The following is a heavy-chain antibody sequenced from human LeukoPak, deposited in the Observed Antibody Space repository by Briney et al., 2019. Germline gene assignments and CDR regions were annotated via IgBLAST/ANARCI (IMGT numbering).Heavy chain of an antibody. V-gene: IGHV3-30-3*01. CDR1: GFTFSSYA. CDR3: ATTTHYYDSSGYPTPFDY. CDR2: ISYDGSNK. D-gene: IGHD3-22*01. Sequence: GGSLRLSCAASGFTFSSYAMHWVRQAPGKGLEWVAVISYDGSNKYYADSVKGRFTISRDNSKNTLYLQMNSLRAEDTALYYCATTTHYYDSSGYPTPFDYWGQGTLVTVSS. J-gene: IGHJ4*02.